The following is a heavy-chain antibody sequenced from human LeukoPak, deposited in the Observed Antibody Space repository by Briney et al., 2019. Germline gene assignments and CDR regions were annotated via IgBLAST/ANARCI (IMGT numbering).Heavy chain of an antibody. Sequence: GGSLRLSCAASGFTVSSNYMSWVRQAPGKGLEWVSVIYSGGSTYYADSVKGRFTISRDNSKNTLYLQMNSLRAEDTAVYYCASGLGCCSGGSCLPFDYWGQGTLVTVSS. J-gene: IGHJ4*02. CDR3: ASGLGCCSGGSCLPFDY. V-gene: IGHV3-66*01. CDR1: GFTVSSNY. D-gene: IGHD2-15*01. CDR2: IYSGGST.